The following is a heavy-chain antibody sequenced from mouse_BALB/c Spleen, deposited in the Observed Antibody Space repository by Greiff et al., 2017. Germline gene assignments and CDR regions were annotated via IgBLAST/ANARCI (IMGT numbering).Heavy chain of an antibody. CDR1: GDSITSGY. CDR2: ISYSGST. J-gene: IGHJ3*01. Sequence: EVQRVESGPSLVKPSQTLSLTCSVTGDSITSGYWNWIRKFPGNKLEYMGYISYSGSTYYNPSLKSRISITRDTSKNQYYLQLNSVTTEDTATYYCARWGGYTAWFAYWGQGTLVTVSA. CDR3: ARWGGYTAWFAY. V-gene: IGHV3-8*02. D-gene: IGHD2-2*01.